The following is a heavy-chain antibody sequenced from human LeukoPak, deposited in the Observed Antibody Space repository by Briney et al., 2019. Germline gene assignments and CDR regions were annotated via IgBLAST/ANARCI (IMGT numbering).Heavy chain of an antibody. D-gene: IGHD6-19*01. V-gene: IGHV4-34*01. CDR1: GGSFSGYY. J-gene: IGHJ4*02. CDR3: AREKQWLAAPRVGNYFDY. Sequence: SETLSLTCAVYGGSFSGYYWNWIRQPPGKGLEWIGEINHSGSTNYNPSLKSRVTISVDTSKNRFSLKLSSVTAADTALYYCAREKQWLAAPRVGNYFDYWGQGTLVTVSS. CDR2: INHSGST.